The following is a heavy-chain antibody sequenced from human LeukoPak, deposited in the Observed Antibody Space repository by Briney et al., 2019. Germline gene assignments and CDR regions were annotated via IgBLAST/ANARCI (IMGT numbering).Heavy chain of an antibody. D-gene: IGHD3-9*01. CDR1: GYTFTSYA. J-gene: IGHJ4*02. Sequence: ASVKVSCKASGYTFTSYAMHWVRQAPGQRLEWMGWINAGNGNTKYSQKFQGRVTMTRDTSISTAYMELSSLGSEDTAIYYCARGLGDYNTDWFPVSGYWGQGTLVTVSS. V-gene: IGHV1-3*01. CDR2: INAGNGNT. CDR3: ARGLGDYNTDWFPVSGY.